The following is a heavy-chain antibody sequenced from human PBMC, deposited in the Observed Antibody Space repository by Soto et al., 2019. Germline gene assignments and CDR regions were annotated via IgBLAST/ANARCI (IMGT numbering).Heavy chain of an antibody. CDR1: GGSISSYY. CDR3: ANGGGYSGYDWFGP. J-gene: IGHJ5*02. Sequence: QVQLQESGPGLVKPSETLSLTCTVSGGSISSYYWSWIRQPPGKGLEWIGYIYYSGSTNYNPSLKSRVTTPVDTPKNHFSLKLCAVSAADTAVYYCANGGGYSGYDWFGPWGQGPLVTVSS. V-gene: IGHV4-59*01. D-gene: IGHD5-12*01. CDR2: IYYSGST.